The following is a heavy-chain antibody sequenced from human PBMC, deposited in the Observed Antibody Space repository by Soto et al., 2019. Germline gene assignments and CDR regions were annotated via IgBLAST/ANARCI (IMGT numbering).Heavy chain of an antibody. J-gene: IGHJ4*02. Sequence: PGGSLRLSCAASGFTFSTYAIHWVRQAPGKGLEWVAAISFDGTNKYYAGSVKGRFTISRDNSKNTLYLQMNSLRAEDTAVYYCAREEHNWNYYFDYWGQGTLVTVSS. CDR1: GFTFSTYA. CDR2: ISFDGTNK. V-gene: IGHV3-30-3*01. D-gene: IGHD1-7*01. CDR3: AREEHNWNYYFDY.